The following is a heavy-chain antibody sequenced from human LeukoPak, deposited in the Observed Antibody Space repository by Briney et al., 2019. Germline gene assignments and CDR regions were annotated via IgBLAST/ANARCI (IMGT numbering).Heavy chain of an antibody. V-gene: IGHV3-7*03. CDR1: GFTFSSYW. D-gene: IGHD3-9*01. Sequence: QLGGSLRLSCAASGFTFSSYWMSWVRQAPGKGLEWVANIKQDGSAKNYGDSVKGRFTISRDNSKNTLYLQMNSLRAEDTAVHYCAKDSVLRYFDPRGYFDYWGQGTLVTVSS. CDR2: IKQDGSAK. CDR3: AKDSVLRYFDPRGYFDY. J-gene: IGHJ4*02.